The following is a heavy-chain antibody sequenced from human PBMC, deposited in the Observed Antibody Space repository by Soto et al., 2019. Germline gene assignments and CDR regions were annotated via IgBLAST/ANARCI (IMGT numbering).Heavy chain of an antibody. CDR2: IYPGDSDT. D-gene: IGHD2-2*01. CDR1: GYSFTSYW. J-gene: IGHJ4*02. Sequence: GESLKISCKGSGYSFTSYWIGWVRQMPGKGLEWMGIIYPGDSDTRYSPSFQGQVTISADKSINTAYLQWSSLKASDTAMYYCARGPYCSSTSCLLYYFDYWGQGTLVTVSS. V-gene: IGHV5-51*01. CDR3: ARGPYCSSTSCLLYYFDY.